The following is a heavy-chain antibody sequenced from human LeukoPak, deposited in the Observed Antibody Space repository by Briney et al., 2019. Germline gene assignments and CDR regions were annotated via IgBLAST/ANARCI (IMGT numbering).Heavy chain of an antibody. CDR3: ATYDYYDSSGYDY. Sequence: ASVKVSCKASGYTFTGYYMHWVRQAPGQGLEWMGWINPNSGGTNYAQKFQGRVTMTRDTSISTAYMELSGLRSDDTAVYYCATYDYYDSSGYDYWGQGTLVTVSP. D-gene: IGHD3-22*01. CDR2: INPNSGGT. J-gene: IGHJ4*02. V-gene: IGHV1-2*02. CDR1: GYTFTGYY.